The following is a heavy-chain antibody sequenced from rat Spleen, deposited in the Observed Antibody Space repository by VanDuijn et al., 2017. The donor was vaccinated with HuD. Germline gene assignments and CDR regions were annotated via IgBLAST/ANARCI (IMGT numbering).Heavy chain of an antibody. Sequence: EVQLVESDGGLVQPGKSLKLSCAASGFTFSDYYMAWVRQAPTKGLEWVASITTGGGNTYYRDSVKGRFTISRDNAKNTQYLQMDSLRSEDTATYYCARRHYGYTDYFDSWGQGVMVTVSS. J-gene: IGHJ2*01. V-gene: IGHV5S13*01. D-gene: IGHD1-11*01. CDR3: ARRHYGYTDYFDS. CDR1: GFTFSDYY. CDR2: ITTGGGNT.